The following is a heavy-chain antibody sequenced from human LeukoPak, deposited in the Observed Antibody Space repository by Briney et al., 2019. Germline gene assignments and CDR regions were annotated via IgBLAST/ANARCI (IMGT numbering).Heavy chain of an antibody. V-gene: IGHV5-51*01. CDR3: ARRESSSWSRYFDY. CDR2: IYPGDPHT. D-gene: IGHD6-13*01. J-gene: IGHJ4*02. CDR1: GSPFTVYC. Sequence: GEPLHISSLCSGSPFTVYCTAGVRPASPKGLGWIGVIYPGDPHTRYSPSFQGPVTISTDQCISAAYLPWSSLKTSDTAMYYCARRESSSWSRYFDYWGQGNLVTVSS.